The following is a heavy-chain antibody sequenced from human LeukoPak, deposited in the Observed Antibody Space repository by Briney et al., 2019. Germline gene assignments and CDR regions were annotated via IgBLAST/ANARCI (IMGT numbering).Heavy chain of an antibody. Sequence: PGGSLRLSCAASGFTFSTYGMHWVRQGPGKGLEWVAVISYDGSDKYYADSVKGRFTIFRDNSNNTVYLQMSSLRVEDTAVYYCAKDGKSALDYWGQGIQVTVSS. J-gene: IGHJ4*02. CDR3: AKDGKSALDY. D-gene: IGHD3-3*01. V-gene: IGHV3-30*18. CDR1: GFTFSTYG. CDR2: ISYDGSDK.